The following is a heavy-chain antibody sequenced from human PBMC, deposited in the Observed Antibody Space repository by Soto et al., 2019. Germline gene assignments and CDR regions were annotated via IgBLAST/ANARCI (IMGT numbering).Heavy chain of an antibody. CDR1: GFNFSSYA. CDR2: ISGSGGST. D-gene: IGHD6-13*01. CDR3: AKDKGITAQKYYFDY. Sequence: PGGSLILSCAAAGFNFSSYAMSRVRQATGKGLEWVSAISGSGGSTYYADSVKGRFTISRDNSKNTLYMQMNSLRVEDTAVYYCAKDKGITAQKYYFDYWGQGTLVTVSS. V-gene: IGHV3-23*01. J-gene: IGHJ4*02.